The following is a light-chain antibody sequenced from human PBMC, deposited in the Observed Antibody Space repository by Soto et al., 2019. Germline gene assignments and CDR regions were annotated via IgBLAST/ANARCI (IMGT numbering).Light chain of an antibody. V-gene: IGKV1-39*01. Sequence: DIQMTQSPSSLSASVGDRVTITCRASQNINTYLNWYQQKPGKAPKLLIFEASSLQSGVPSRFSGSGSRTDVTLTISSLQPEDFAPYYCQQSATAPFTFGPGTKVDIK. CDR3: QQSATAPFT. CDR1: QNINTY. J-gene: IGKJ3*01. CDR2: EAS.